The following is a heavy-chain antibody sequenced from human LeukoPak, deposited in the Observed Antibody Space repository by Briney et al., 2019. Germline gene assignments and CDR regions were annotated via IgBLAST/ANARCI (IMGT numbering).Heavy chain of an antibody. CDR3: ARDPLTNYDSSGYYWYFDL. Sequence: SETLSLTCTVSGGSISSYYWSWIRQPAGRGLEWIGRIYTSGSTNYNPSLKSRVTMSVDTSKNQFSLKLCSVTAADTAVYYCARDPLTNYDSSGYYWYFDLWGRGTLVTVSS. CDR2: IYTSGST. D-gene: IGHD3-22*01. CDR1: GGSISSYY. J-gene: IGHJ2*01. V-gene: IGHV4-4*07.